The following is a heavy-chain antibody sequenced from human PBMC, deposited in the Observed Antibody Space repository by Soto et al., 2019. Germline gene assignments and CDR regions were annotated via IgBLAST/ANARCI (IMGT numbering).Heavy chain of an antibody. J-gene: IGHJ4*02. CDR1: GSPFGENA. V-gene: IGHV3-23*01. CDR2: ISDSGATT. D-gene: IGHD6-19*01. CDR3: AKEDTSSGSLDY. Sequence: GAALRPSCEAPGSPFGENAISWFRQAPGKGLERVSGISDSGATTYYADSVRGRFTISRDNSKNALYLQMKSLRAEDSASYYCAKEDTSSGSLDYWGQGDLVTVSS.